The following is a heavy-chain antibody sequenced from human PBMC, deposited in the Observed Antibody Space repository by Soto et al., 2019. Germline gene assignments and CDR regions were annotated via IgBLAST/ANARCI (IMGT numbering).Heavy chain of an antibody. J-gene: IGHJ6*02. CDR1: GGTFSSYA. Sequence: SVKLSCKASGGTFSSYAISWVRQAPGQGLEWMGGIIPIFGTANYAQKFQGRVTITADESTSTAYMELSSLRSEDTAVYYCAREGRYCSSTSCYLGYYYYGMDVWGQGTTVTVSS. CDR2: IIPIFGTA. V-gene: IGHV1-69*13. D-gene: IGHD2-2*01. CDR3: AREGRYCSSTSCYLGYYYYGMDV.